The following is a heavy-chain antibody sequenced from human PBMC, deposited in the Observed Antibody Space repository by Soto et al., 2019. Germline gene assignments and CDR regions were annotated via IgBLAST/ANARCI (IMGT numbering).Heavy chain of an antibody. Sequence: QVQLVQSGAEVKKPGSSVKVSCKASGGTFSRNAIKWVRQAPGQGLEWMGGIIPLFGTTNYAQNFQGRVTITADESTNTAYMELSSLRSEDTAVYYCARDGAVTVTTSYFDYWGQGTLVSVSS. J-gene: IGHJ4*02. CDR2: IIPLFGTT. V-gene: IGHV1-69*12. D-gene: IGHD4-17*01. CDR3: ARDGAVTVTTSYFDY. CDR1: GGTFSRNA.